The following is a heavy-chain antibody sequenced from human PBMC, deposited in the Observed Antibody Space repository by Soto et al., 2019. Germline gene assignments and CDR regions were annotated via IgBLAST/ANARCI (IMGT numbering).Heavy chain of an antibody. CDR3: ARGGAATVVPPDY. J-gene: IGHJ4*02. CDR2: ISPSGGSP. Sequence: QVQLVQSGAEVKKPGASVKVSCKASGYTFTSYYLHWVRQAPGQGLEWMGIISPSGGSPSYAQKFQGRVTMTRDTSMSTVYMEVSSLTSEDTAVYYCARGGAATVVPPDYWGQGTLVIVSS. D-gene: IGHD4-17*01. CDR1: GYTFTSYY. V-gene: IGHV1-46*01.